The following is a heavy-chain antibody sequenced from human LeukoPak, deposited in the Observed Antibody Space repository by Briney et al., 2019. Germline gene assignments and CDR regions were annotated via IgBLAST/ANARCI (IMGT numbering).Heavy chain of an antibody. J-gene: IGHJ4*02. D-gene: IGHD3-10*01. CDR2: IKQDGSEK. CDR3: ARDFFGSARFYRSDPFDY. V-gene: IGHV3-7*01. Sequence: GGSPRLSCEASGFTFSNYWMSWVRQAPGKGLEWVANIKQDGSEKCYVDSVEGRFTISRDNAKNSLYLQMNSLRAEDTAVYYCARDFFGSARFYRSDPFDYWGQGTLVSVSS. CDR1: GFTFSNYW.